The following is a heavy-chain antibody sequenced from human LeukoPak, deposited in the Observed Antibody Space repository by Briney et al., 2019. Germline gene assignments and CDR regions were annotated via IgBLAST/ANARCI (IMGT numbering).Heavy chain of an antibody. CDR1: GFTVSSNY. CDR3: AKDLDTRNPHPLFFDY. V-gene: IGHV3-53*05. D-gene: IGHD5-18*01. Sequence: GGSLRLSCAASGFTVSSNYMSWVRQAPGKGLEWVSVIYSGGSTYYADSVKGRFTISRDNSNNTLYLQMNSLRAEDTAVYYCAKDLDTRNPHPLFFDYWGQGTLVTVSS. CDR2: IYSGGST. J-gene: IGHJ4*02.